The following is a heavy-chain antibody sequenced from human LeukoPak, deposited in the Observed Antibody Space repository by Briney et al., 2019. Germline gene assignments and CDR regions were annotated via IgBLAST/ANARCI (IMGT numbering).Heavy chain of an antibody. J-gene: IGHJ6*03. Sequence: PSETLSLTCTVSGGSISSGSYYWSWIRQPAGKGLEWIGRIYTSGSTNYNPSLKSRVTISVDTSKNQFSLKLSSVTAADTAVYYCARGRAAAGPGDYYYYMDVWGKGTTATISS. V-gene: IGHV4-61*02. CDR3: ARGRAAAGPGDYYYYMDV. CDR2: IYTSGST. CDR1: GGSISSGSYY. D-gene: IGHD6-13*01.